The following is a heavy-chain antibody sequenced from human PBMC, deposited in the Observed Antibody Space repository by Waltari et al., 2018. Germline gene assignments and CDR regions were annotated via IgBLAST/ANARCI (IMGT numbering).Heavy chain of an antibody. CDR3: AACDTAMAG. V-gene: IGHV1-69-2*01. Sequence: EVQLVQAGAEAKKPGATVKISCKASGYTLPDHYMHWVQQAPGKGLEWMGRVGPEDGETKYAEKLQSRVTITADTSTDTAYMELCSRGCEVTAVYYCAACDTAMAGWGQGTLVTVSS. J-gene: IGHJ4*02. D-gene: IGHD5-18*01. CDR1: GYTLPDHY. CDR2: VGPEDGET.